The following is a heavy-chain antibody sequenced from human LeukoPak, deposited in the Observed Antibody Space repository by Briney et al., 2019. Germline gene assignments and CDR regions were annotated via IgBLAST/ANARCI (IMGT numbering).Heavy chain of an antibody. Sequence: GRSLRLSCAASGFTFSSYAMHWVRQAPGKGLEWVAVISSDGNNKYYADSVKGRFTISRDNSKNTLYLQMSSLRAEDTAVYYCARDEYLWVVIQLGLFDYWGQGTLVTVSS. CDR2: ISSDGNNK. CDR3: ARDEYLWVVIQLGLFDY. D-gene: IGHD2-2*01. J-gene: IGHJ4*02. CDR1: GFTFSSYA. V-gene: IGHV3-30*15.